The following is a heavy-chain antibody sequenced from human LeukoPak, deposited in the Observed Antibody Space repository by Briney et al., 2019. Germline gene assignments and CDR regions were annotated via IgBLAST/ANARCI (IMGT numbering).Heavy chain of an antibody. CDR1: GYTFTTLD. CDR3: ARDRDAFDI. V-gene: IGHV1-69*04. Sequence: SVKVSCKASGYTFTTLDINWVRQATGQGLEWMGRIIPILGIANYAQKFQGRVTITADKSTSTAYMELSSLRSEDTAVYYCARDRDAFDIWGQGTMVTVSS. CDR2: IIPILGIA. J-gene: IGHJ3*02.